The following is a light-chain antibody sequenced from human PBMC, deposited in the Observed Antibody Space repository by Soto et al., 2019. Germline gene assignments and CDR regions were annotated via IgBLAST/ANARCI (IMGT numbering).Light chain of an antibody. J-gene: IGKJ5*01. CDR1: QSISSY. V-gene: IGKV1-39*01. CDR3: QQSYSTPPT. CDR2: AAS. Sequence: DIQMIQSPSSLSASVGGRCTITCLALQSISSYLNWYEQKPGKAPKLLIYAASNLQSGVPPRFSGSGSGTDFTLTISSLQPEDFAAYYCQQSYSTPPTFGQGTRLEIK.